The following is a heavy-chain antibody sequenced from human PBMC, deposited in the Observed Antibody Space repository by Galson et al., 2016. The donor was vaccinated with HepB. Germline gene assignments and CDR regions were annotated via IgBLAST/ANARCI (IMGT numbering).Heavy chain of an antibody. D-gene: IGHD3-10*02. CDR1: GFTFSPYS. J-gene: IGHJ2*01. CDR2: ISSGSATT. V-gene: IGHV3-48*02. CDR3: ARDISNVRGSPWYFDL. Sequence: SLRLSCAASGFTFSPYSMNWVRQAPGKGLEWVSYISSGSATTYYADSVKGRFTISRDNAKNSLYLQMNSLRDEDTAVYYCARDISNVRGSPWYFDLWGRGTLVTVSS.